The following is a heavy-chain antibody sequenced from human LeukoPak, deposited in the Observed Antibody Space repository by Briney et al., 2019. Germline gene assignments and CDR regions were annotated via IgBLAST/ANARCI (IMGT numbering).Heavy chain of an antibody. V-gene: IGHV1-69*04. CDR1: GGTFSSYT. D-gene: IGHD3-22*01. CDR3: ARDLDSSGSFDY. J-gene: IGHJ4*02. CDR2: IIPILGIA. Sequence: SVKVSCKASGGTFSSYTISWVRQAPGQGLEWMGRIIPILGIANYAQKFQGRVTITADKSTSTAYMELRSLRSDDTAVYYCARDLDSSGSFDYWGQGTLVTVSS.